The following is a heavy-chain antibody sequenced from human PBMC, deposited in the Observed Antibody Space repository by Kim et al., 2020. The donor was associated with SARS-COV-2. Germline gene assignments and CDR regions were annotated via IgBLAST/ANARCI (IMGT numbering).Heavy chain of an antibody. Sequence: ASVKVSCKASGYTFTSYGISWVRQAPGQGLEWMGWISAYNGNTNYAQKLQGRVTMTTDTSTSTAYMELRSLRSDDTAVYYCARDMSSGWYYYYGMDVWGQGTTVTVSS. CDR1: GYTFTSYG. V-gene: IGHV1-18*04. D-gene: IGHD6-19*01. CDR2: ISAYNGNT. CDR3: ARDMSSGWYYYYGMDV. J-gene: IGHJ6*02.